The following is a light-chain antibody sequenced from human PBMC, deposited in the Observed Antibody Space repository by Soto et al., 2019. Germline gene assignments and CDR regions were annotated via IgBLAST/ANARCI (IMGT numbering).Light chain of an antibody. J-gene: IGKJ1*01. Sequence: PATLCCSPPYRATLSCRASQSVSSNLAWYQQKPGQAPRLLIYGASTRATGIPARFSGSGSGTDFTLTISRLQPEDFATYYCQQSYSKPWTFGQGTKVEI. V-gene: IGKV3-15*01. CDR2: GAS. CDR3: QQSYSKPWT. CDR1: QSVSSN.